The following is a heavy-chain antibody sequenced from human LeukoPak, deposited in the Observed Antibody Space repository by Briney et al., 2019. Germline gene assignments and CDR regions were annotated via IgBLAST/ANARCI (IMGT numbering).Heavy chain of an antibody. V-gene: IGHV1-46*01. CDR2: INPNEGAT. Sequence: GASVNVSCKASGYTFTMYYIHWVRQAPGQGLEWIGMINPNEGATTYARWFQGRVTMTRDMSTTTVCMDLGRWSSEDTAMYFCAREQRGGLSGCLGGFYTYYYMDVWGRGTTVTVSS. J-gene: IGHJ6*03. CDR1: GYTFTMYY. D-gene: IGHD3-16*01. CDR3: AREQRGGLSGCLGGFYTYYYMDV.